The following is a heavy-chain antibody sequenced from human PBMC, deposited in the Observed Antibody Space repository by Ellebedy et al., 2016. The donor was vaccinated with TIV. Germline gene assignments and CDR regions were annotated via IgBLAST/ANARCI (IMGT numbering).Heavy chain of an antibody. V-gene: IGHV1-2*02. CDR2: INPNSGGT. CDR1: GYTFTAYH. D-gene: IGHD2-2*01. J-gene: IGHJ5*02. CDR3: ARDPCSSTSCPWSDP. Sequence: ASVKVSCKASGYTFTAYHIHWVRQAPGQGLEWMGWINPNSGGTHYAQKFQGRVTMTRDTSISTAYMELSRLRSDDTAVYYCARDPCSSTSCPWSDPWGQGTLVTVSS.